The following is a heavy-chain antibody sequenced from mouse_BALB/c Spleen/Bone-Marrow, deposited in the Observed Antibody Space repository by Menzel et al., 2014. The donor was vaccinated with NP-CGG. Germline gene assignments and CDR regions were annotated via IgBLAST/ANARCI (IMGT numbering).Heavy chain of an antibody. CDR1: GFNIKDTY. CDR3: ASYYYGSYGFAY. Sequence: EVKLVESGAELVKPGASVKLSCTASGFNIKDTYMHWVKQRPEQGLEWIGRIDPANGNTKYDPKFQGKATITADASSNTAYLQLSSLTSEDTAVYYCASYYYGSYGFAYWGQGTLVTFSA. V-gene: IGHV14-3*02. D-gene: IGHD1-1*01. CDR2: IDPANGNT. J-gene: IGHJ3*01.